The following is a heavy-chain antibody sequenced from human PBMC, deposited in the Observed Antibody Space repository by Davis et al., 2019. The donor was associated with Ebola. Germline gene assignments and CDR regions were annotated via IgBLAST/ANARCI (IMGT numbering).Heavy chain of an antibody. J-gene: IGHJ6*02. D-gene: IGHD1-26*01. CDR3: ARETVALVRATWYYYGMDV. CDR1: GCTFSSYG. Sequence: ASSVTVSCKASGCTFSSYGISWLRQAPGQGLEWMGGIIPFFGTANYAQKLQGRVTITADESTSTAYMELSSLRSEDTAVYYCARETVALVRATWYYYGMDVWGQGTTVTVSS. CDR2: IIPFFGTA. V-gene: IGHV1-69*13.